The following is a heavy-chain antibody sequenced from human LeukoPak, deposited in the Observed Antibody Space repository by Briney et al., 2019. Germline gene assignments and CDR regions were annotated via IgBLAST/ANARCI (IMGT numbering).Heavy chain of an antibody. V-gene: IGHV4-39*01. J-gene: IGHJ4*02. CDR1: GGSITSTTYY. D-gene: IGHD6-13*01. CDR2: IYYSGST. CDR3: ARSKYSSSRLYDY. Sequence: PSETLSLACTVSGGSITSTTYYWGWIRQPPGKGLEWIGSIYYSGSTYYNPSLKSRVTISVDTSKNQFSLKLSSVTAADTAVYYCARSKYSSSRLYDYWGQGTLVTVSS.